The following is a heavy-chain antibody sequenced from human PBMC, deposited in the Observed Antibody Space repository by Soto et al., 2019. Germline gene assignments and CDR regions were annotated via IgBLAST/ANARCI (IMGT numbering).Heavy chain of an antibody. Sequence: GGSLRLSCAASGFTFSNGWMSWVRQAPGKGLEWVGRIKSKTDGGTTDYAAPVKGRFTISRDDSKNTLYLQMNSLKTEDTAVYYCTTRIVVVVAATYQNWFDPWGQRTLVTV. V-gene: IGHV3-15*01. CDR3: TTRIVVVVAATYQNWFDP. J-gene: IGHJ5*02. CDR1: GFTFSNGW. D-gene: IGHD2-15*01. CDR2: IKSKTDGGTT.